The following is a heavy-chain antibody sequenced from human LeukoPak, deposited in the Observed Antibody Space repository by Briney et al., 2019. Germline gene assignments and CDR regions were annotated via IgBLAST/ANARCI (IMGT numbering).Heavy chain of an antibody. V-gene: IGHV3-23*01. CDR3: ARAGGDNYYSGINY. Sequence: GGSLRLSCAASGFTFSSYSMNWVRQAPGKGLEWVSGIYGNAGRTFYADSVKGRFTMSRDNSKNTLYLQMDSLRVEDTAIYYCARAGGDNYYSGINYWGQGTLVTVSS. D-gene: IGHD1-26*01. CDR1: GFTFSSYS. CDR2: IYGNAGRT. J-gene: IGHJ4*02.